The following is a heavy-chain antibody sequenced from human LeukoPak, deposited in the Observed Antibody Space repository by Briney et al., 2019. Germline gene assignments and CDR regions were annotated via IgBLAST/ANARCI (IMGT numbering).Heavy chain of an antibody. CDR3: ARVSSSSSPTYFDY. V-gene: IGHV3-66*02. Sequence: GGSLRLSCAASGFTVSSNYMSWVRQAPGKGLEWVSVIYSGGSTYYADSVKGRFTISRDNSKNTLYLQMNSLRAEDTAVYYCARVSSSSSPTYFDYWGQGILVTVSS. D-gene: IGHD6-6*01. CDR1: GFTVSSNY. J-gene: IGHJ4*02. CDR2: IYSGGST.